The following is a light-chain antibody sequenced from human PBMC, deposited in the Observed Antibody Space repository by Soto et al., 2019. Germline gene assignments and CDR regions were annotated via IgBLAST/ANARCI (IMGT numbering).Light chain of an antibody. CDR1: TGAVTSGHY. Sequence: QAVVTQEPSLTVSPGGTVTLTCGSSTGAVTSGHYPYWFQQKPGQAPRTLFYDTSNKHSWTPARFSGSLLGGKAALTLSGAQPEDEAEYYCLLSYSGARSVVFGGGTKLTVL. V-gene: IGLV7-46*01. CDR2: DTS. CDR3: LLSYSGARSVV. J-gene: IGLJ2*01.